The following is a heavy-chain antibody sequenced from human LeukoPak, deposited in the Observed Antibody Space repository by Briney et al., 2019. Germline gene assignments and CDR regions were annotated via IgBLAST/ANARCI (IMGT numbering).Heavy chain of an antibody. Sequence: GGSLRLSCAASGFTFSSYAMSWVRQAPGKGREWVSAISGSGGSTYYADSVKGRFTISRDNSKNTLYLQMNSLRAEDTAVYYCAKDHIVVVTAPSAFDIWGQGTMVTVSS. D-gene: IGHD2-21*02. J-gene: IGHJ3*02. CDR1: GFTFSSYA. CDR3: AKDHIVVVTAPSAFDI. V-gene: IGHV3-23*01. CDR2: ISGSGGST.